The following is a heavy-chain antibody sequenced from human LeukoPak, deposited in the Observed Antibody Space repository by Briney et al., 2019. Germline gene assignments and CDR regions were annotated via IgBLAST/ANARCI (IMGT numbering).Heavy chain of an antibody. CDR3: ARDRWELPFNYFDY. J-gene: IGHJ4*02. V-gene: IGHV3-33*01. D-gene: IGHD1-26*01. CDR2: IWYDGSNK. Sequence: PGRSLRLSCAASGFTFSSYGMHWVRQAPGKGLEGVAVIWYDGSNKYYADSVKGRFTISRDNSKNTLYLQMNSLRAEDTAVYYCARDRWELPFNYFDYWGQGTLVTVSS. CDR1: GFTFSSYG.